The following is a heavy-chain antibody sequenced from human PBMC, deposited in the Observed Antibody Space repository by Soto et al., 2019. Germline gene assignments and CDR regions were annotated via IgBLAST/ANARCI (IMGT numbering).Heavy chain of an antibody. J-gene: IGHJ6*02. V-gene: IGHV3-7*01. Sequence: ESGGGLVQPGGSLRLSCAASGFTFRSYWMSWVRQAPGKGLEWVANIKQDGSEKYYVDSVKGRFTISRDNAKNSLYLQMNSLRAEDTAVYYCARDYYDSSGYRYYGMDVWGQGTTVTVSS. CDR1: GFTFRSYW. CDR2: IKQDGSEK. CDR3: ARDYYDSSGYRYYGMDV. D-gene: IGHD3-22*01.